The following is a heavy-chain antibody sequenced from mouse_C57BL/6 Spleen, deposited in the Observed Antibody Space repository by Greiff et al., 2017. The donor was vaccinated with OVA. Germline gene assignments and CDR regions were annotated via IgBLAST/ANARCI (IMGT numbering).Heavy chain of an antibody. CDR1: GYTFTSYW. V-gene: IGHV1-55*01. Sequence: QVQLQQSGAELVKPGASVKMSCKASGYTFTSYWITWVKPRPGQGLEWIGDIYPGSGSTNYNEKFKSKATLTVDTSSSTAYMQLSSLTSEDSAVYYCARSVTTVDFDYWGQGTTLTVSS. D-gene: IGHD1-1*01. CDR3: ARSVTTVDFDY. J-gene: IGHJ2*01. CDR2: IYPGSGST.